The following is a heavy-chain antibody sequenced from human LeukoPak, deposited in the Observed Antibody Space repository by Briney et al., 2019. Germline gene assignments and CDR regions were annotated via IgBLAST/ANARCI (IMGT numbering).Heavy chain of an antibody. V-gene: IGHV3-21*01. D-gene: IGHD3-22*01. CDR2: ISSSSSYI. Sequence: PGGSLRLSCAASGFTFSSYSMSWVRQAPGKGLEWVSSISSSSSYIYYADSVKGRITISRDNAENSLYLQMNSLRAEDTAVYYCASRSSGYYYDYWGQGTLVTVSS. J-gene: IGHJ4*02. CDR1: GFTFSSYS. CDR3: ASRSSGYYYDY.